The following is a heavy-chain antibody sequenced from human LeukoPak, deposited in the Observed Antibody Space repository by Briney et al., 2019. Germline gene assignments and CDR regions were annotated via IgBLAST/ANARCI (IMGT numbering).Heavy chain of an antibody. CDR3: ARSGIVGATPPYYLDY. CDR1: GFTFSSYW. D-gene: IGHD1-26*01. Sequence: GGSLRLSCAASGFTFSSYWMHWVRQAPGKGLVWVSRINSDGGSTSYADSVKGRITISRDNAKNTLYLQMNSLRAEDTAVYYCARSGIVGATPPYYLDYWGQGTLVTVSS. J-gene: IGHJ4*02. CDR2: INSDGGST. V-gene: IGHV3-74*01.